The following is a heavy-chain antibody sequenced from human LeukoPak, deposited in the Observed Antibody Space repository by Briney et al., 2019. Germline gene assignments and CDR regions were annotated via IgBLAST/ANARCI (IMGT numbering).Heavy chain of an antibody. D-gene: IGHD1-14*01. CDR3: ARDRKEGFDP. CDR2: ILYDGSNE. Sequence: GGSLRLSCAASGFTFSNYDMHWVRQAPGKGLEWVTFILYDGSNEYYADSVKGRFTISRDNSKNTLYLQMNSLRAEDTAVYYCARDRKEGFDPWGQGTLVTVSS. CDR1: GFTFSNYD. V-gene: IGHV3-30*02. J-gene: IGHJ5*02.